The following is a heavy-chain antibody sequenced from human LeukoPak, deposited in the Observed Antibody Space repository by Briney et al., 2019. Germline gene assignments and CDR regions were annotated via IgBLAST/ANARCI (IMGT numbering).Heavy chain of an antibody. V-gene: IGHV1-18*01. Sequence: GASVKVSCNTSGYTFTSYGISWVRQAPGQGLEYMGWINTYNGHTNYAQKLQGRVTVTTDTSTSTAYLELRSLRSDDTAVYYCARDGPRGYFQHWGQSTLITVSS. CDR3: ARDGPRGYFQH. D-gene: IGHD1-14*01. J-gene: IGHJ1*01. CDR1: GYTFTSYG. CDR2: INTYNGHT.